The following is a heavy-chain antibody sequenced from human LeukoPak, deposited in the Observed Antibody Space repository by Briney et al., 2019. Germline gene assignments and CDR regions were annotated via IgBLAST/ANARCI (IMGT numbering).Heavy chain of an antibody. Sequence: SETLSLTCTVSVDSINSNNYYWGWIRQPPGKGLEWIGSFYYSGSTYYNPSLKSRVTISVDTSKNQFSLKLSSVIAADTAVYYCAKHAVVDAYPRYFEHWGQGTLVTVSS. D-gene: IGHD5-12*01. V-gene: IGHV4-39*01. CDR2: FYYSGST. J-gene: IGHJ4*02. CDR1: VDSINSNNYY. CDR3: AKHAVVDAYPRYFEH.